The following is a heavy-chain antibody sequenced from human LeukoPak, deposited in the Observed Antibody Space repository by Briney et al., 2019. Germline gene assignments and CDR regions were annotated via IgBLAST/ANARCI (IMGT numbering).Heavy chain of an antibody. CDR1: GFTVSNNY. V-gene: IGHV3-66*01. Sequence: GGSLRLSCAASGFTVSNNYMSWVRQAPGKGLEWVSVIYSGGSSYYADSVKGRFTISRDNAKNTLYLQMDSLRAEDAAIYYCARSIMYGDHGEDIWGQGTVVAVSS. J-gene: IGHJ3*02. D-gene: IGHD4-17*01. CDR2: IYSGGSS. CDR3: ARSIMYGDHGEDI.